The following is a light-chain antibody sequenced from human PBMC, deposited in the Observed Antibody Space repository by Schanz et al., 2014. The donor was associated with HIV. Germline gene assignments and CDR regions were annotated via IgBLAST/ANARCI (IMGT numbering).Light chain of an antibody. V-gene: IGLV1-40*01. CDR1: SSNIGAGYE. Sequence: QSVLTQPPSVSGAPGQRVTISCTGSSSNIGAGYEVHWYKQLPETAPKLLIFGDKNRPSGVPDRYSGSKSDTSASLAITGLQAEDEADYYCSSKRSGDTTPFVFGSGTKLTVL. CDR3: SSKRSGDTTPFV. CDR2: GDK. J-gene: IGLJ1*01.